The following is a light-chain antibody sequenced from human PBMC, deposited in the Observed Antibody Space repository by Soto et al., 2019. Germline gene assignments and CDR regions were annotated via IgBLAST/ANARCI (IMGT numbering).Light chain of an antibody. J-gene: IGKJ1*01. V-gene: IGKV3-20*01. CDR1: QSVGSSY. CDR3: QQYGSSPRT. CDR2: GAS. Sequence: EIVLKQSPGTLSLSPGERATLSCRASQSVGSSYLACYQQKPGQAPRLLIYGASSRATGIPDRFSGSGSGTDLTFTITRVEPEDFAVYYCQQYGSSPRTFGQGNKVEIK.